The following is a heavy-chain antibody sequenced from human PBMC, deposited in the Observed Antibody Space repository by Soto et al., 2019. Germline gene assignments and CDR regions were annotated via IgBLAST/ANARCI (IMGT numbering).Heavy chain of an antibody. CDR1: GGSISSGGYY. J-gene: IGHJ4*02. Sequence: SETLSLTCTVSGGSISSGGYYWSWIRQHPGKGLEWIGYIYYSGSTYYNPSLKSRVTISVDTSKNQFSLKLSSVTAADTAVYYCARSETTYYDFWSGYYDPTFDYWGQGTLVTVSS. CDR3: ARSETTYYDFWSGYYDPTFDY. CDR2: IYYSGST. V-gene: IGHV4-31*03. D-gene: IGHD3-3*01.